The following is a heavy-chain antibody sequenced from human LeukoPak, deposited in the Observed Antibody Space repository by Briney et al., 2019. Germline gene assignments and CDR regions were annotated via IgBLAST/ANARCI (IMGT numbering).Heavy chain of an antibody. CDR2: ISAYNGNT. CDR3: ARCTNGVCYSWSY. V-gene: IGHV1-18*04. J-gene: IGHJ4*02. D-gene: IGHD2-8*01. CDR1: GYTFTSYY. Sequence: ASVKVSCKASGYTFTSYYMHWVRQAPGQGLEWMGWISAYNGNTNYAQKLQGRVTMTTDTSTSTAYMELRSLRSGDTAVYYCARCTNGVCYSWSYWGQGTLVTVSS.